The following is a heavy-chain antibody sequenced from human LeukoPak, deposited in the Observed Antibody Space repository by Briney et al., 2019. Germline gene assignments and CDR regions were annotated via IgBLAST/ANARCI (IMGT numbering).Heavy chain of an antibody. V-gene: IGHV3-23*01. CDR2: ISGSGGST. J-gene: IGHJ6*02. D-gene: IGHD3-10*01. CDR1: GFTFSSYA. CDR3: APRSPNYYGSGSYNGMDV. Sequence: GGSLRLSCAASGFTFSSYAMSWVRQAPGKGLEWVSAISGSGGSTYYADSVKGRFTISGDNSKNTLYLQMNSLRAEDTAVYYCAPRSPNYYGSGSYNGMDVWGQGTTATVSS.